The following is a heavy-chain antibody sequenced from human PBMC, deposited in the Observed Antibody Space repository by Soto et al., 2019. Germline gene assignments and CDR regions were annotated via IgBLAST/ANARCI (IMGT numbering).Heavy chain of an antibody. CDR2: IIPIFGTA. Sequence: SVKVSCKASGGTFSSYAISWVRQAPVQGLEWFEGIIPIFGTANYSHKFHGKVTITRDESTSKAWIEVSSLRSEXTAVDYCAREIVRGPGAFEIWDEGTIVNVSS. CDR1: GGTFSSYA. V-gene: IGHV1-69*05. J-gene: IGHJ3*02. D-gene: IGHD3-10*01. CDR3: AREIVRGPGAFEI.